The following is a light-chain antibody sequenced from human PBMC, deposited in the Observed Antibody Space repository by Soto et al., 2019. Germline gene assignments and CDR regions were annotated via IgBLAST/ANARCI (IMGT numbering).Light chain of an antibody. V-gene: IGKV3-15*01. CDR3: QQDNKGLT. CDR2: GAS. CDR1: QSVSSN. J-gene: IGKJ3*01. Sequence: EIVMTQSPATLSVSPGERATLSCRASQSVSSNLAWYQQKPGQAPRLLIYGASTRATGIPARFSGSGSGTEFSLTIRSLQSEDFGVYYCQQDNKGLTFGPGTKGDIQ.